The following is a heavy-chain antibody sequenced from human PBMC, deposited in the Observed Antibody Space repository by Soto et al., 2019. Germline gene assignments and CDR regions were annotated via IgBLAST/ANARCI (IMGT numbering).Heavy chain of an antibody. V-gene: IGHV3-33*03. J-gene: IGHJ5*02. CDR1: GFTFSRYG. Sequence: QGQLVESGGGVVQPGSSLRLSCTSSGFTFSRYGMNWVRQAPGKGLEWVAVISYDGSKTNYAESAKGRFTVSRDNSKNTVFLQMNILRLEDTAVYYCAKDKQQVALSHLFDPWGQGTLVAVSS. D-gene: IGHD6-13*01. CDR2: ISYDGSKT. CDR3: AKDKQQVALSHLFDP.